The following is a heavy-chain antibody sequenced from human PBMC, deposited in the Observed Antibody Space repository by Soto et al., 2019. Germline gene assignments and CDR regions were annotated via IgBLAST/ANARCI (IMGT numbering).Heavy chain of an antibody. J-gene: IGHJ4*02. Sequence: EVQLVESGGGLVQPGRSLRLSCAASGFTFDDYAMHWVRQAPGKGLEWGSGISWNSGSIGYADSVKGRFTISRDNAKNSLYLQMNSLRAEDTALYYCAKSPPVRSSSWTGVDYWGQGTLVTVSS. V-gene: IGHV3-9*01. CDR3: AKSPPVRSSSWTGVDY. CDR2: ISWNSGSI. CDR1: GFTFDDYA. D-gene: IGHD6-13*01.